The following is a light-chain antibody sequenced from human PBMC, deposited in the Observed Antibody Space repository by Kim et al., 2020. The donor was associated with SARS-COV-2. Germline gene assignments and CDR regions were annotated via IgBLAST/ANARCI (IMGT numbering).Light chain of an antibody. J-gene: IGLJ2*01. V-gene: IGLV2-8*01. Sequence: QSALTQPPSASGSPGQSVTISCTGTSSDVGGWNYVSWYQQHPGKAPKLLISEVSKRPSGVPNCFSGSKSGNTASLTVSGLQAEDEADYYCSSYAGDNNLVVFGGGTRLTVL. CDR2: EVS. CDR3: SSYAGDNNLVV. CDR1: SSDVGGWNY.